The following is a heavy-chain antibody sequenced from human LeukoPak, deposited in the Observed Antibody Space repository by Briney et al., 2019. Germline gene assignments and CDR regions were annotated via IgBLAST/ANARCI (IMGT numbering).Heavy chain of an antibody. Sequence: EASVKVSCKTSGYTFTTYHIHWVRQAPGQGLEWMGMINPSGGSTTYAQKFQGRVTMTRDMPTSTVYMELSSLRSEDTAVYYCARRKGVAVPGLGYWGQGTLVTVSS. J-gene: IGHJ4*02. CDR3: ARRKGVAVPGLGY. D-gene: IGHD6-19*01. CDR1: GYTFTTYH. V-gene: IGHV1-46*01. CDR2: INPSGGST.